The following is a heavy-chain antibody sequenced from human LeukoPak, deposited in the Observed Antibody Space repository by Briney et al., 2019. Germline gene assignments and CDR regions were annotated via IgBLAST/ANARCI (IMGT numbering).Heavy chain of an antibody. CDR1: GGSISSYY. J-gene: IGHJ4*02. Sequence: PSETLSLTCTVSGGSISSYYWSWIRQPPGKGLEWIGYIYYSGSTNYNPSLKSRVTISVDTSKNQFSLKLSSVTAADTAVYYCARHAPWGYYDSSGFDYWGQGTLVTVSS. CDR2: IYYSGST. CDR3: ARHAPWGYYDSSGFDY. V-gene: IGHV4-59*08. D-gene: IGHD3-22*01.